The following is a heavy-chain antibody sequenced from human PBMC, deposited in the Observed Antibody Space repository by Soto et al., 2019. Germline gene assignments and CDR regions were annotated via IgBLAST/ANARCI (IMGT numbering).Heavy chain of an antibody. J-gene: IGHJ4*02. D-gene: IGHD3-22*01. Sequence: QVQLVESGGGVVQPGRSLRLSCAASGFTFSSYGIHWVRQAPGKGLEWVAVISYDGSNKYYADSVKVRFTISRDNPKNTLYLQMNSLRAEDTAVYYCAKDTVPGYYYDSSGYYFDYWGQGTLVTVSS. CDR3: AKDTVPGYYYDSSGYYFDY. CDR2: ISYDGSNK. V-gene: IGHV3-30*18. CDR1: GFTFSSYG.